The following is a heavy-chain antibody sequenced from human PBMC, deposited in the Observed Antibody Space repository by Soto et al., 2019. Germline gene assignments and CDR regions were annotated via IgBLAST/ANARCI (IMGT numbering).Heavy chain of an antibody. V-gene: IGHV4-39*02. Sequence: QLQLQESGPGLVKPSETLSLTCTVSGGSISSTGHYWGWIRQPPGKGLEWIGNIYYAGSPYYNPSLQRRVTISVDTSKNDFSLTLTSVTAADTAVYYCARLMGVVTVDYWGQGALVTVSS. CDR1: GGSISSTGHY. J-gene: IGHJ4*02. D-gene: IGHD2-21*02. CDR2: IYYAGSP. CDR3: ARLMGVVTVDY.